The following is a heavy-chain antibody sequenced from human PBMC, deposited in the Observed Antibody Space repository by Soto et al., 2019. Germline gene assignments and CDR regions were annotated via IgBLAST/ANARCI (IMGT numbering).Heavy chain of an antibody. CDR3: AKRVSSRSISNSDYYMDV. D-gene: IGHD6-13*01. CDR2: VSSDGTNK. J-gene: IGHJ6*03. CDR1: GFTFSGHG. V-gene: IGHV3-30*18. Sequence: QVELVESGGGVVQPGTSLRLSCAASGFTFSGHGLHWVRQAPGNGLEWVAVVSSDGTNKYYADSVKGRFTISRDNTKNTLYLQMDSLRPEDTAAYYCAKRVSSRSISNSDYYMDVWGKGTTVTVTS.